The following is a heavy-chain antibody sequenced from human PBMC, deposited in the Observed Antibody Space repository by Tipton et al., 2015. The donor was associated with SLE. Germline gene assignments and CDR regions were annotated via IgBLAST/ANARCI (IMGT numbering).Heavy chain of an antibody. CDR1: GLTFSSYG. J-gene: IGHJ4*02. Sequence: SLRLSCVASGLTFSSYGMYWVRQAPGKGLEWVAFIRYDGSDKYYADSVKGRFTISRDNSKNTLFVQMNSLRAEDTAVYYCAKAARYYYYSGSYRSDYWGQGTLVTVSS. V-gene: IGHV3-30*02. CDR2: IRYDGSDK. CDR3: AKAARYYYYSGSYRSDY. D-gene: IGHD3-10*01.